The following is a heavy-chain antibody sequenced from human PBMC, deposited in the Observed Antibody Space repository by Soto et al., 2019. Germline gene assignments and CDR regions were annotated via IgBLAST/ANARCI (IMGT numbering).Heavy chain of an antibody. CDR2: IYSGGST. D-gene: IGHD3-22*01. J-gene: IGHJ1*01. CDR1: GFTVSSNY. V-gene: IGHV3-53*01. Sequence: EVQLVESGGGLIQPGGFLRLSCAASGFTVSSNYMSWVRQAPGKGLEWVSVIYSGGSTYYADSVKGRFTISRDNSKNTLYLHMNSLRAEDTAVYYCARDRVESGYPEYFQHWGQGTLVTVSS. CDR3: ARDRVESGYPEYFQH.